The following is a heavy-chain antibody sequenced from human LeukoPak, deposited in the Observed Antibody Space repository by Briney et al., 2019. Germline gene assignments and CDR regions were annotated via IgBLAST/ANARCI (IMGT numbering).Heavy chain of an antibody. J-gene: IGHJ4*02. V-gene: IGHV1-2*02. CDR3: ARGPPYYYDGDY. CDR2: INPNSGGT. D-gene: IGHD3-22*01. CDR1: GYTFTGYY. Sequence: ASVKVSCKASGYTFTGYYMHWVRQAPGQGLEWMGWINPNSGGTNYAQKFQGRVTMTRNTSISTAYMELSSLRSGDTAVYYCARGPPYYYDGDYWGQGTLVTVSS.